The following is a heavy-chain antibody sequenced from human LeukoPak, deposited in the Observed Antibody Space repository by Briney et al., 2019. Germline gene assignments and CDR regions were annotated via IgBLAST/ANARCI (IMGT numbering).Heavy chain of an antibody. CDR3: AKDGGEMSPFYYFDY. J-gene: IGHJ4*03. Sequence: GGSLRLSCAASGFTFDDYAMHWVRQAPGKGLEWVSGISWNSGSIGYADSVKGRFTISRDNAKNTLYLQMNSLRAEDTAVYYCAKDGGEMSPFYYFDYWGKGTTVTVSS. D-gene: IGHD3-10*01. V-gene: IGHV3-9*01. CDR2: ISWNSGSI. CDR1: GFTFDDYA.